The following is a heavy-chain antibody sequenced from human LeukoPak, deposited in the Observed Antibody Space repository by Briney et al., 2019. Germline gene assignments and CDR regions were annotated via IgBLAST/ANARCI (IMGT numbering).Heavy chain of an antibody. J-gene: IGHJ4*02. CDR1: GFTFSSYG. CDR3: ARDYALTTLDN. D-gene: IGHD4-11*01. Sequence: GGSLRLSCAASGFTFSSYGMHWVRQAPGKGLEWVAVIWYDGSNKYYADSVKGRFTISRDNSKNTLYLQMNSLRAEDTAVYYCARDYALTTLDNWGQGTLVTVSS. V-gene: IGHV3-33*01. CDR2: IWYDGSNK.